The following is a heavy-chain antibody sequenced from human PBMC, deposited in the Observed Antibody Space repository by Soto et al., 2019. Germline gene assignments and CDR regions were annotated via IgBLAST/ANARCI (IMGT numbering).Heavy chain of an antibody. J-gene: IGHJ4*02. CDR1: GFTCSSDV. CDR3: ARVDYDFWSGYLY. Sequence: GGSLRLSCAASGFTCSSDVMHWVRQAPGKGLEWVAVISYDGSNKYYADSVKGRFTISRDNSKNTLYLQMNSLRAEDTAVYYCARVDYDFWSGYLYWGQGTLVTVSS. CDR2: ISYDGSNK. V-gene: IGHV3-30-3*01. D-gene: IGHD3-3*01.